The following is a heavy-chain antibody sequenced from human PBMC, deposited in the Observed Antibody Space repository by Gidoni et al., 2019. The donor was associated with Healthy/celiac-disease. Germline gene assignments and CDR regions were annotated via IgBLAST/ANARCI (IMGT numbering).Heavy chain of an antibody. V-gene: IGHV4-31*03. CDR1: GGSISSGGYY. D-gene: IGHD2-2*02. CDR2: SYYSGST. CDR3: ASSEGAISRSNDAFDI. Sequence: QVQLQESGPGLVKPSQTLSLTCTVSGGSISSGGYYGSWIRQHPGKGLEWIGYSYYSGSTYYNPSLKSRVTISVDTSKNQFSLKLSSVTAADTAVYYCASSEGAISRSNDAFDIWGQGTMVTILF. J-gene: IGHJ3*02.